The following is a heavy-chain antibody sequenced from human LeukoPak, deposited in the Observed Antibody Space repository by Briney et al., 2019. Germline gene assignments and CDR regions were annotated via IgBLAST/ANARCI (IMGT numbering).Heavy chain of an antibody. CDR1: GFTFSSYA. D-gene: IGHD4-17*01. CDR2: ISGSGGST. CDR3: ARAPEPPLRYYYYGMDV. V-gene: IGHV3-23*01. Sequence: PGGSLRLSCAASGFTFSSYAMSWVRQAPGKGLEWVSAISGSGGSTYYADSVKGRFTISRDNSKNTLYLQMNSLRAEDTAVYYCARAPEPPLRYYYYGMDVWGKGTTVTVSS. J-gene: IGHJ6*04.